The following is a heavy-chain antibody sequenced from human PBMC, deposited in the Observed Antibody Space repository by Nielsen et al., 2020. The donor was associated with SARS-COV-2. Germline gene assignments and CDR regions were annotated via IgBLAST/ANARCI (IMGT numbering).Heavy chain of an antibody. D-gene: IGHD3-22*01. J-gene: IGHJ4*02. V-gene: IGHV3-74*01. CDR1: GFTFSSYW. CDR2: INSDGSST. Sequence: GGSLRLSCAASGFTFSSYWMHWVRQAPGKGLVWVSRINSDGSSTSYADSVKGRFTISRDNSKNTLYLQMNSLRAEDTAVYYCAKDLRITMIVVVITTFGFDYWGQGTLVTVSS. CDR3: AKDLRITMIVVVITTFGFDY.